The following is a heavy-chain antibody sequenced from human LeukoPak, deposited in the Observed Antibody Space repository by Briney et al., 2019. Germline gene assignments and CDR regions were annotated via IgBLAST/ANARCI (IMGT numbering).Heavy chain of an antibody. CDR2: ISSSGSTI. Sequence: GGSLRLSCAASGFTFSSYEMNWVRQAPGKGLEWVSYISSSGSTIYYADSVKGRFTISRDNAKNSLYLQMNSLGAEDTAVYYCARGGTLEYFQHWGQGTLVTVSS. CDR3: ARGGTLEYFQH. V-gene: IGHV3-48*03. CDR1: GFTFSSYE. J-gene: IGHJ1*01.